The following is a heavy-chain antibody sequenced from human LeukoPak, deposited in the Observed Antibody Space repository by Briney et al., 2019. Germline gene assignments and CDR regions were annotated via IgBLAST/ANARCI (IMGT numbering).Heavy chain of an antibody. CDR3: ARGSTLLWFGELLSWFDP. V-gene: IGHV4-34*01. CDR1: GGSFSGYY. J-gene: IGHJ5*02. CDR2: INHSGST. Sequence: PSETLSLTCAVYGGSFSGYYWSWIRQPPGKGLEWIGEINHSGSTNYNPSLKSRVTISEDTSKNQFSLKLSSVTAADTAVYYCARGSTLLWFGELLSWFDPWGQGTLVTVSS. D-gene: IGHD3-10*01.